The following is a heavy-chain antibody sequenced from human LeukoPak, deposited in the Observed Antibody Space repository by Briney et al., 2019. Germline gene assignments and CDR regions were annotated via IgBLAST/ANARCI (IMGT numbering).Heavy chain of an antibody. CDR3: ARHSRAAAGTPLRYYYYYMDV. D-gene: IGHD6-13*01. CDR1: GGSISSSSYY. J-gene: IGHJ6*03. CDR2: IYYSGST. Sequence: SETLSLTCTVSGGSISSSSYYWGWIRQPPGKGLEWIGSIYYSGSTYYNPSLKSRVTISVGTSKNQFSLKLSSVTAADTAVYYCARHSRAAAGTPLRYYYYYMDVWGKGTTVTVSS. V-gene: IGHV4-39*01.